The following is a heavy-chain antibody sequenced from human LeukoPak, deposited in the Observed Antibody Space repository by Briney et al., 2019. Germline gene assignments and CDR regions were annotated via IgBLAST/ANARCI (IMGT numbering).Heavy chain of an antibody. V-gene: IGHV3-7*01. Sequence: GGSLRLSCAASGFTFSSYWMSWVRQAPGKGLEWVANIKQDGSEKYYVDSVKGRFTISRDNAKNSLYLQMNSLRAEDTAVYYCARSRRPGYYDILTGYSPDYFDYWGQGTLVTVSS. D-gene: IGHD3-9*01. CDR1: GFTFSSYW. CDR3: ARSRRPGYYDILTGYSPDYFDY. CDR2: IKQDGSEK. J-gene: IGHJ4*02.